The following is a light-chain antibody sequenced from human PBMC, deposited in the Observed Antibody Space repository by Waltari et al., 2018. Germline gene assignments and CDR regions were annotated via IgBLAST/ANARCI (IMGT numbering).Light chain of an antibody. Sequence: DIQMTQSPSSLSASVGDRVSITCRASQSISRYLTWYQQKPGNAPKLLFYIASTLQSGVSSRCSGSVSGTDFTLTINTLQPEDIGTYYCQQSFSFPPTFGQGTKVEI. V-gene: IGKV1-39*01. CDR2: IAS. CDR1: QSISRY. CDR3: QQSFSFPPT. J-gene: IGKJ1*01.